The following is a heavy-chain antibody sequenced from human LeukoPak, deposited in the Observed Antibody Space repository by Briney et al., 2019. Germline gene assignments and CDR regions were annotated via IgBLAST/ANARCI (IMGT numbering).Heavy chain of an antibody. V-gene: IGHV3-23*01. J-gene: IGHJ4*02. CDR2: ISGSGGST. CDR3: AKDVNILTGYFLDY. D-gene: IGHD3-9*01. CDR1: GFTFSSYA. Sequence: GGSLRLSCAASGFTFSSYAMSWVRQAPGKGLEWVSAISGSGGSTDYADSVKGRFTISRDNSKNTLYLQMNSLRAEDTAVYYCAKDVNILTGYFLDYWGQGTLVTVSS.